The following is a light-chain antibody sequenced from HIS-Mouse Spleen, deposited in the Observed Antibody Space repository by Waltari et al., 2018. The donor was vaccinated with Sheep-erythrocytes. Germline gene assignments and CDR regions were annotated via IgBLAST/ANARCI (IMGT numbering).Light chain of an antibody. CDR1: QSVSRY. J-gene: IGKJ2*01. V-gene: IGKV3-11*01. Sequence: EIVLTQSPATLSLSPGERATLSCRASQSVSRYLAWYQQKPGQAPRLLIYDASNRATGIPSRLGGSGSGTDFTLTISSLEPEDFAVYYCQQRSNWYTFGQGTKLEIK. CDR3: QQRSNWYT. CDR2: DAS.